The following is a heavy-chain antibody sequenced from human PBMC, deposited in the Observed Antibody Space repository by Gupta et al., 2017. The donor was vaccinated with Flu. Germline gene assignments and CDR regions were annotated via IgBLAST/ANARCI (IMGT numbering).Heavy chain of an antibody. CDR3: ARGVPANYYYYGLDV. J-gene: IGHJ6*02. D-gene: IGHD2-2*01. V-gene: IGHV3-33*01. CDR2: IWYDGSNK. Sequence: QVQLVESGGGVVQPGRSLRLSCAASGFTFSSYVMHWVRQAPGKGLEGVAVIWYDGSNKYYADSVKGRFTISRDNSKNTLYLQMNSLRAEDTAVYYCARGVPANYYYYGLDVWGQGTTVTVSS. CDR1: GFTFSSYV.